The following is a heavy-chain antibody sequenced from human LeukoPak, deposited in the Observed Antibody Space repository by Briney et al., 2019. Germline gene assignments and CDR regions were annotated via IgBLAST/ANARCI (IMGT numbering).Heavy chain of an antibody. D-gene: IGHD3-10*01. J-gene: IGHJ4*02. CDR2: ISAYNGNT. CDR1: GYTFTSYG. Sequence: ASVKVSCKASGYTFTSYGISWARQAPGQGLEWMGWISAYNGNTNYAQKLQGRVTMTTDTSTSTAYMELRSLRSDDTAVYYCARATYYYGSGSYYKTTACYFDYWGQGTLVTVSS. CDR3: ARATYYYGSGSYYKTTACYFDY. V-gene: IGHV1-18*01.